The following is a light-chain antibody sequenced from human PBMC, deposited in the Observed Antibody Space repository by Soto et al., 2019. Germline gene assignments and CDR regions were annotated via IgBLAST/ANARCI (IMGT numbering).Light chain of an antibody. Sequence: QSVLTQPRSVSGSPGQSVTISCTGTSSDVGGYKYVCWYQQHPGKAPKLMIYDVSKRPSGVPDRFSGSKSGNTASLTISGLQAEDEVDYYCCSYAGSYTYVFGIGTKVTVL. J-gene: IGLJ1*01. V-gene: IGLV2-11*01. CDR3: CSYAGSYTYV. CDR1: SSDVGGYKY. CDR2: DVS.